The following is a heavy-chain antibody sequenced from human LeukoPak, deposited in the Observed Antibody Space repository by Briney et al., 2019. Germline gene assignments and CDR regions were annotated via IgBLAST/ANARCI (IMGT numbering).Heavy chain of an antibody. D-gene: IGHD1-14*01. Sequence: GRSLRLSCAPSGXTFSGSAMHWVRQASGKGLEWVGRIRSKANNCATAYAASVEGRFTISRDHSKNTAYLQMNSLKSEDTAVYYCSRFNQEPYGMDVWGQGTTVTVSS. V-gene: IGHV3-73*01. CDR1: GXTFSGSA. J-gene: IGHJ6*02. CDR2: IRSKANNCAT. CDR3: SRFNQEPYGMDV.